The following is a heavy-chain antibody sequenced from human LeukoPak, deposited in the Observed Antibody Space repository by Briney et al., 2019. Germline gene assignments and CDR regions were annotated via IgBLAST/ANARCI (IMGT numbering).Heavy chain of an antibody. J-gene: IGHJ6*02. CDR2: IWYDGSNK. D-gene: IGHD2-2*01. CDR3: AGYCSSTSCYLDYYYGMDV. Sequence: GRSLRLSCAASGFTFSSYGMHWVRQAPGKGLEWVAVIWYDGSNKYYADSVKGRFTISRDNSKNTLYLQMNSLRAEDTAVYYCAGYCSSTSCYLDYYYGMDVWGQGTTVTVSS. CDR1: GFTFSSYG. V-gene: IGHV3-33*01.